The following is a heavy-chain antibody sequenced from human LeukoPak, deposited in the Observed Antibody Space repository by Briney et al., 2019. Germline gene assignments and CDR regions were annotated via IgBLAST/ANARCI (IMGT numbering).Heavy chain of an antibody. Sequence: GGSLRLSCVASGFSFSSYAMSWVRQSPGKGLEWVSGINGSGVITFYADSVKGRFTISRDNSKNTLYLQMNSLRAEDTAIYYCAKDSSQGGDYFDSWGQGTLVTVSS. V-gene: IGHV3-23*01. J-gene: IGHJ4*02. CDR3: AKDSSQGGDYFDS. CDR2: INGSGVIT. CDR1: GFSFSSYA. D-gene: IGHD3-16*01.